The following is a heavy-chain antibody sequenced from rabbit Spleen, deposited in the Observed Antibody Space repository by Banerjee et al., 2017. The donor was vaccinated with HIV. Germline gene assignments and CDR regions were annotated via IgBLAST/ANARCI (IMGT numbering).Heavy chain of an antibody. CDR2: IYTGNDRT. J-gene: IGHJ4*01. CDR1: GFSFSSKYW. V-gene: IGHV1S40*01. Sequence: QSLEESGGDLVKPGASLTLTCTASGFSFSSKYWICWVRQAPGKGLEWIACIYTGNDRTYYSSWAKGRFTISRTSSTTVTLQMTSLTAADTATHFCVRGEGSGSFLYHFSLWGPGTLVTVS. D-gene: IGHD1-1*01. CDR3: VRGEGSGSFLYHFSL.